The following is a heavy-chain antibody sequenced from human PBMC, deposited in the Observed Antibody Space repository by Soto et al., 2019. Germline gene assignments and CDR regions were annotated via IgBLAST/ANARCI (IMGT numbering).Heavy chain of an antibody. V-gene: IGHV3-15*01. D-gene: IGHD5-12*01. J-gene: IGHJ4*02. CDR3: TTVTRDGYNSAY. Sequence: GGSLRLSCAASGFAFSNSWMSWVRQAPGKGLEWVANMKEGGTTDYAAPVKGRFTISRDDSKNTLYLQMNSLKTEDTAVYYCTTVTRDGYNSAYWGQGTLVTVSS. CDR2: MKEGGTT. CDR1: GFAFSNSW.